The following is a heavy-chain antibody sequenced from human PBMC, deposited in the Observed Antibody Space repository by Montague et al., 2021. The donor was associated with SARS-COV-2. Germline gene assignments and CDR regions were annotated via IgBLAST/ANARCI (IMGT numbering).Heavy chain of an antibody. Sequence: SLRLSCAASGFTFDDYGMSWVRQVPGKGLEWVSGISRSGDRTAYGDSVKGRFTISRDNAKNSLYLQMNSLRVEDAAFYHCSRGGGMIRGVVDFWGQGNLVSVSS. J-gene: IGHJ4*02. D-gene: IGHD3-10*01. V-gene: IGHV3-20*01. CDR2: ISRSGDRT. CDR1: GFTFDDYG. CDR3: SRGGGMIRGVVDF.